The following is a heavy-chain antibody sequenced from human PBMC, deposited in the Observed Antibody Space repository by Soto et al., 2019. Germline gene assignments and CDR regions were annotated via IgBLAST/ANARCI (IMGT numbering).Heavy chain of an antibody. D-gene: IGHD3-10*01. CDR1: GVTFSNYA. J-gene: IGHJ4*02. Sequence: EVQLLESGGGLVQPGGSLRLSCTVSGVTFSNYAMNWVRQAPGKGLEWVSSLSGSGGTTYYADSVKGRFIISRDYSKNTLYLLMNSLRAEDTALYYCAKQRADYGSGADTFYFDSWGQGALVTVSS. V-gene: IGHV3-23*01. CDR3: AKQRADYGSGADTFYFDS. CDR2: LSGSGGTT.